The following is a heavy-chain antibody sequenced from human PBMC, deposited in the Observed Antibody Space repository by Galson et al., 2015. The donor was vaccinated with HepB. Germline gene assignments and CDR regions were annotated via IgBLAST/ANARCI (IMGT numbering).Heavy chain of an antibody. CDR3: ARGALVAVVDATQNNWFDP. V-gene: IGHV1-18*01. J-gene: IGHJ5*02. CDR1: GYTFSTYS. Sequence: SVKVSCKASGYTFSTYSITWVRQAPGQGLEWMGWISAYDRYTNYAQKFQGRVTMTTDTSTTTAYMELRSLRSDDTAVYYCARGALVAVVDATQNNWFDPWGQGTPVTVSS. CDR2: ISAYDRYT. D-gene: IGHD2-15*01.